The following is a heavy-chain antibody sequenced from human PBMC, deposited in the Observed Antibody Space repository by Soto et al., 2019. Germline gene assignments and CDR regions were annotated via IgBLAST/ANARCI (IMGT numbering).Heavy chain of an antibody. CDR3: ARDMDGYNLSPARGYFDY. D-gene: IGHD1-1*01. CDR2: ISSSSSTI. J-gene: IGHJ4*02. V-gene: IGHV3-48*02. Sequence: PGGSLRLSCAASRFTFISYSMNWVRQAPGKGLEWVSYISSSSSTIYYADSVKGRFTISRDNAKNSLYLQMNSLRDEDTAVYYCARDMDGYNLSPARGYFDYWGQGTLVTVSS. CDR1: RFTFISYS.